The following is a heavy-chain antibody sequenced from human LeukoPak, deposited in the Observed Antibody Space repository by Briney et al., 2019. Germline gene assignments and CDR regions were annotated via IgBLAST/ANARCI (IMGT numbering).Heavy chain of an antibody. D-gene: IGHD3-10*01. CDR2: IYYSGST. CDR3: ARESPANGVDI. V-gene: IGHV4-59*01. CDR1: GGSISSYY. Sequence: SETLSLTCTVSGGSISSYYWSWIRQPPGKGLEWIGYIYYSGSTNYNPSLKSRVTISVDTSKNQFSLKLSSVTAADTAVYYCARESPANGVDIWGQGTMVTVSS. J-gene: IGHJ3*02.